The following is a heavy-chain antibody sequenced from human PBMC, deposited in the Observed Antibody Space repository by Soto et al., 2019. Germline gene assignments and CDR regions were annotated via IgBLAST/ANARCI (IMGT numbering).Heavy chain of an antibody. CDR1: GGTFSSYA. CDR2: IIPIFGTA. D-gene: IGHD1-1*01. Sequence: QVQLVQSGAEVKKPGSSVKVSCKASGGTFSSYAISWVRQAPGQGLEWMGGIIPIFGTANYAQKFQGRVTITADESTSTAYMGLSSLRAEDTAVYYCARDVTYNWNDGTPGVMDYWGQGTLVTVSS. CDR3: ARDVTYNWNDGTPGVMDY. V-gene: IGHV1-69*01. J-gene: IGHJ4*02.